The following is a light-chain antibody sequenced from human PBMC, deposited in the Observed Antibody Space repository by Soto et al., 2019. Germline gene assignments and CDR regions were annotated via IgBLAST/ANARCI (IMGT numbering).Light chain of an antibody. CDR1: HSLLHSNGYNY. J-gene: IGKJ1*01. CDR2: LGS. V-gene: IGKV2-28*01. Sequence: EIEMTQSPLSLPVTPGETASISCRASHSLLHSNGYNYLDWYLQKPGQSPQLLIYLGSNRASGVPDRFSGSGSGTDFTLKISRLEAEDVGVYYCMQALQTKTFGQGTKVDI. CDR3: MQALQTKT.